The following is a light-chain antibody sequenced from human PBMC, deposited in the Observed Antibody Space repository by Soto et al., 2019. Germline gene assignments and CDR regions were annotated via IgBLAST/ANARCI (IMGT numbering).Light chain of an antibody. J-gene: IGLJ1*01. V-gene: IGLV2-14*03. Sequence: QSALTQPASVSGSPGQSITISCTGTSSDLGGYNYVSWYQHHPGKAPKLIIYDVSNRPSGVSIRFSGTKSDNTASLTISGLQPEDEADYHCSSYTTSNTRQTVFGTGTKVTVL. CDR2: DVS. CDR1: SSDLGGYNY. CDR3: SSYTTSNTRQTV.